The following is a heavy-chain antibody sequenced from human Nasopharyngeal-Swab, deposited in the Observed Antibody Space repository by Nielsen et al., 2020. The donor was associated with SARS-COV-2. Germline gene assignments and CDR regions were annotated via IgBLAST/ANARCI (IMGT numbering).Heavy chain of an antibody. V-gene: IGHV1-3*01. CDR1: GYNFTSYA. Sequence: ASAQVSCKASGYNFTSYAMHWVRQAPGQRLEWMGWINAGNGNTKYSQKSQGRVTITRDTSASTAYMELSSLRSEDTAVYYCARDYLSRTNYGSDYWGQGTLDTVSS. D-gene: IGHD3-10*01. J-gene: IGHJ4*02. CDR2: INAGNGNT. CDR3: ARDYLSRTNYGSDY.